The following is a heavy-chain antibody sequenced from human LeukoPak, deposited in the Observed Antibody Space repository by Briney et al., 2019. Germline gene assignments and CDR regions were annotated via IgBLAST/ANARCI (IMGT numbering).Heavy chain of an antibody. CDR1: DASISGYY. V-gene: IGHV4-59*01. D-gene: IGHD1-26*01. CDR3: ASDLGGIYFDY. J-gene: IGHJ4*02. Sequence: SSETLSLTCTVSDASISGYYWSWIRQPPGKGLEWIGSIHFSGSTNYNPSLRSRVTISVDTSKNQLSLKLSSVTAADTAVYYCASDLGGIYFDYWGQGTLVTVSS. CDR2: IHFSGST.